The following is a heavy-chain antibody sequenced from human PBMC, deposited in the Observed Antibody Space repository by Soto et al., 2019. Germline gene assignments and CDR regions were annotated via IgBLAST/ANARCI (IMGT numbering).Heavy chain of an antibody. D-gene: IGHD3-10*01. V-gene: IGHV1-18*01. CDR1: GYSFTSYG. CDR2: ISGYNGKT. J-gene: IGHJ6*02. CDR3: GRDKGFGESAV. Sequence: QVQLVQSGAEVKKPGASVKVSCKASGYSFTSYGISWVRQAPGQGLEWMGWISGYNGKTNYEQKLKGRVTITTDTATSTADLELRRLRPADTAVYYCGRDKGFGESAVWGQGTTVSASS.